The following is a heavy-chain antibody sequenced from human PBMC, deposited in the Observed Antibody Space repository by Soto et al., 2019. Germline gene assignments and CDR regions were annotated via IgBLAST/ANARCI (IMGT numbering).Heavy chain of an antibody. CDR1: GGSISSGDYY. CDR2: IYYSGST. CDR3: ARGGFNCSGGSYYIDY. D-gene: IGHD2-15*01. V-gene: IGHV4-30-4*01. Sequence: PSETLSLTCTVSGGSISSGDYYWSWIRQPPGKGLAWSGYIYYSGSTYYNPSLKSRVTISVDTSKNQFSLKLSSVTAADTAVFYCARGGFNCSGGSYYIDYWGQGTLVSVS. J-gene: IGHJ4*02.